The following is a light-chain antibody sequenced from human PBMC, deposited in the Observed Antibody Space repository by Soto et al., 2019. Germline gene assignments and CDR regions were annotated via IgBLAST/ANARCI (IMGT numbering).Light chain of an antibody. CDR3: QQRSNWPPP. CDR2: DAS. CDR1: QSVSSY. J-gene: IGKJ5*01. Sequence: EIGLTQSPATLSLSPGERATLSCRASQSVSSYLAWYQQKPGQAPRLLIYDASNRATGIPARFSGSGSGTDFTLSISSLEPEDFAVYYCQQRSNWPPPFGQGTRLEIK. V-gene: IGKV3-11*01.